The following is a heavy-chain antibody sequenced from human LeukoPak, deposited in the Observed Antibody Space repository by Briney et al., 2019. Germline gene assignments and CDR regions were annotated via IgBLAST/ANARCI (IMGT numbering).Heavy chain of an antibody. D-gene: IGHD6-13*01. CDR3: AREGVAAAGSADY. CDR1: GFTFSSYS. J-gene: IGHJ4*02. Sequence: PGGSLRLSCAASGFTFSSYSMNWVRQAPGKGLEWVSSISSSSSYIYYADPVKGRFTISRDNAKNSLYLQMNSLRAEDTAVYYCAREGVAAAGSADYWGQGTLVTVSS. CDR2: ISSSSSYI. V-gene: IGHV3-21*01.